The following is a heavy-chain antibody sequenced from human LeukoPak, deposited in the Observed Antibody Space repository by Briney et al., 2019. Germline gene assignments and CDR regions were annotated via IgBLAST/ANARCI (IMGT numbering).Heavy chain of an antibody. V-gene: IGHV3-11*06. CDR1: GFTFSDYY. Sequence: GGSLRLSCAASGFTFSDYYMSWIRQAPGKGLEWVSYISSSSSYTNYADSVKGRFTISRDNAKNSLYLQMNSLRAGDTAVYYCARAKAYYYDSSGYFDYWGQGTLVTVSS. CDR2: ISSSSSYT. D-gene: IGHD3-22*01. CDR3: ARAKAYYYDSSGYFDY. J-gene: IGHJ4*02.